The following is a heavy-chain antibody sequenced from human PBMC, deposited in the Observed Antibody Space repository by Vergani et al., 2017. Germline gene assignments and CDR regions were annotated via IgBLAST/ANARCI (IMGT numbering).Heavy chain of an antibody. CDR1: GFSFRNAW. Sequence: EVQLVESGGGIVKPGGSLRLSCVASGFSFRNAWMNWVRRTPGKGLEWVSAISGSGGSTYYADSVKGRFTISRDNSKNTLYLQMNSLRAEDTAVYYCAKDWRRIAVAVCFDYWGQGTLVTVSS. J-gene: IGHJ4*02. D-gene: IGHD6-19*01. CDR2: ISGSGGST. CDR3: AKDWRRIAVAVCFDY. V-gene: IGHV3-23*04.